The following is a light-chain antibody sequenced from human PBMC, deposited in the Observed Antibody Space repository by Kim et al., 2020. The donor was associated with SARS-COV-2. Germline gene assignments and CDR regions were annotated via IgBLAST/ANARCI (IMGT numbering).Light chain of an antibody. CDR2: GAS. CDR3: QQYGSFPWT. J-gene: IGKJ1*01. Sequence: SPGERATHSCRASQSVSNNYLAWYHQRRGQTPRLLIYGASSRATGMPDRFSGSGSGTDFTLTISRLEPEDFAVYYCQQYGSFPWTFGQGTKVDIK. V-gene: IGKV3-20*01. CDR1: QSVSNNY.